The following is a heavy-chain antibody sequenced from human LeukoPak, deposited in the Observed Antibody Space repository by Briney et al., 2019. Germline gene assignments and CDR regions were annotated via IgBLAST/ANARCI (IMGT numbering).Heavy chain of an antibody. D-gene: IGHD2-15*01. J-gene: IGHJ4*02. CDR3: AKCSGGYSGQFDY. V-gene: IGHV3-23*01. CDR1: GFTFRSHA. Sequence: PSGRSLRLSCVGSGFTFRSHAMSWVRQAPEKGLEFVSGIYENGGTTYYADSVKGRFSISRDNSKNTLYLQMNSLRAEDTAVYYCAKCSGGYSGQFDYWGQGTLVTVSS. CDR2: IYENGGTT.